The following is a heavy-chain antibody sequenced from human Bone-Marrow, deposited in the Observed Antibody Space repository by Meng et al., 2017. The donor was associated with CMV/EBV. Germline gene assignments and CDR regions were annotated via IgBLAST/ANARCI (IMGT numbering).Heavy chain of an antibody. V-gene: IGHV3-66*02. Sequence: GESLKISCAASRFTVSSNYMSWVRQAPGKGLEWVSVIYSGGSTYYADSVKGRFTISRDNSKNTLFLQMNSLRADDTAVYYCAKDKYGDYYYFDYWGQGTLVTVSS. CDR3: AKDKYGDYYYFDY. CDR2: IYSGGST. J-gene: IGHJ4*02. CDR1: RFTVSSNY. D-gene: IGHD4-17*01.